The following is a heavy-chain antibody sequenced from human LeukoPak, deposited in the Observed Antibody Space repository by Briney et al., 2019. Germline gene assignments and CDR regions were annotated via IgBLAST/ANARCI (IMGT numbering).Heavy chain of an antibody. V-gene: IGHV3-30-3*01. J-gene: IGHJ4*02. CDR3: ARDRSGSYIFDY. D-gene: IGHD1-26*01. Sequence: GGSLRLSCAPPGFTFSSYAMSWVRQAPGKGLERVSLIRHDGNNQYYADSVKGRFTISRDNSKNTLYLQMNSLRAEDTAVYYCARDRSGSYIFDYWGQGTLVTVSS. CDR1: GFTFSSYA. CDR2: IRHDGNNQ.